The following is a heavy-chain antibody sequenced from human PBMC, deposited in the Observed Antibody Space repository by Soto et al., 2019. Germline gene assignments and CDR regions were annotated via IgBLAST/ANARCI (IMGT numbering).Heavy chain of an antibody. Sequence: EVQLVESGGGLVQPGGSLTVSCAASGFTFNTYWMSWVRQAPGKGLEWVANIKQDGSQKYYMDSVEGRFTIYRDNAKSSLYLQMNSLRAEDTAIYYCASPFCSGGSCYNWFDPWGQGTLVTVSS. CDR3: ASPFCSGGSCYNWFDP. D-gene: IGHD2-15*01. V-gene: IGHV3-7*03. J-gene: IGHJ5*02. CDR1: GFTFNTYW. CDR2: IKQDGSQK.